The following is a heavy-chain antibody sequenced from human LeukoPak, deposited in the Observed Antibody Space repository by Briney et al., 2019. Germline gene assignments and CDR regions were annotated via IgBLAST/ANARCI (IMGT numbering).Heavy chain of an antibody. Sequence: SETLSLTCTVSGYSISSGYYWGWIRQPPGKGLEWIGSIYHSGSTYYNPSLKRRVTISVDTSKDQFSLKLSSVTAADTAVYYCARIQYYYYYMDVWGKGTTVTVSS. CDR1: GYSISSGYY. J-gene: IGHJ6*03. CDR3: ARIQYYYYYMDV. CDR2: IYHSGST. D-gene: IGHD5-18*01. V-gene: IGHV4-38-2*02.